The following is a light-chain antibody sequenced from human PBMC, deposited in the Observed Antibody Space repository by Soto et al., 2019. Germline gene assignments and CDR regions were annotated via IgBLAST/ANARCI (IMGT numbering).Light chain of an antibody. V-gene: IGKV3-11*01. Sequence: EIVLTQSPATLSLSPGERATLSCRASQSVSSYLAWYQQKPGQAPRLLIYDASNRATGIPARFSGSGSGTDFTLTISSLDPEDFALYYCQQRSNCPITFGQGTRLEIK. CDR2: DAS. CDR3: QQRSNCPIT. J-gene: IGKJ5*01. CDR1: QSVSSY.